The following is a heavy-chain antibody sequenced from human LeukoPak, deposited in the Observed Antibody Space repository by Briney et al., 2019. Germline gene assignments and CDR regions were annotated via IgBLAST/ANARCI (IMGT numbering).Heavy chain of an antibody. CDR1: GFTFSSYA. J-gene: IGHJ1*01. CDR3: AKDPRSGWYAEYFQH. V-gene: IGHV3-23*01. CDR2: ISGSGGST. D-gene: IGHD6-19*01. Sequence: GGSLRLSCAASGFTFSSYAMSWVRQAPGKGLEWVSAISGSGGSTYYADSVKGRFTISRDNSKTTLYLQMNSLRAEDTAVYYCAKDPRSGWYAEYFQHWGQGTLVTVSS.